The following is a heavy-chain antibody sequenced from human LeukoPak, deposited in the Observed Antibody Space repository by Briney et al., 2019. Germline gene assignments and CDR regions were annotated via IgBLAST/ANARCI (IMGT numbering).Heavy chain of an antibody. CDR1: GYTFTSYD. CDR3: ARGRGIYGSGSKNKYYFDY. CDR2: MNPNSGIT. J-gene: IGHJ4*02. D-gene: IGHD3-10*01. V-gene: IGHV1-8*01. Sequence: GASVKVSCKASGYTFTSYDINWVRQATGQGLEWMGWMNPNSGITGYAQKFQGRVTMTRNTSISTAYMELSSLRSEDTAVYYCARGRGIYGSGSKNKYYFDYWGQGTLVTVSS.